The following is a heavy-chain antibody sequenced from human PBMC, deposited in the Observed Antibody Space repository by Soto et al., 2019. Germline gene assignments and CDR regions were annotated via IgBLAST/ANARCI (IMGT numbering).Heavy chain of an antibody. J-gene: IGHJ6*02. Sequence: WASVKVSCKASGGTFSSYAINWVRQAPGQGLEWMGLITPIYGTTSYAQKLQGRVTITADESTRTVYMELRSLRSEDTARYYCARDIQLGYYYYAMDVWGQGTTVTVSS. V-gene: IGHV1-69*13. CDR1: GGTFSSYA. CDR2: ITPIYGTT. CDR3: ARDIQLGYYYYAMDV. D-gene: IGHD1-1*01.